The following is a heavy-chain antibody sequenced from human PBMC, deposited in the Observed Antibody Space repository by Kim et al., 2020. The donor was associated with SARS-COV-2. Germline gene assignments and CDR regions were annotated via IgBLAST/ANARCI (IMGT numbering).Heavy chain of an antibody. D-gene: IGHD3-10*01. CDR2: IYYSGST. CDR3: ARSNYYGSGSYVGDY. Sequence: SETLSLTCTVSGGSISSYYWSWIRQPPGKGLEWIGYIYYSGSTNYNPSLKSRVTISVDTSKNQFSLKLSSVTAADTAVYYCARSNYYGSGSYVGDYWGQGTLVTVSS. V-gene: IGHV4-59*08. J-gene: IGHJ4*02. CDR1: GGSISSYY.